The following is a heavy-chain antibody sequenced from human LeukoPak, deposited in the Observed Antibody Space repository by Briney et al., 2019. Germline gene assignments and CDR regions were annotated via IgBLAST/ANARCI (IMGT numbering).Heavy chain of an antibody. Sequence: SVKVSCKASGGTFSSYAISWVRQAPGQGLEWMGGIIPIFGTANYAQKFQGRVTITADESTSTAYMELSSLRSEDTAVYYCARTFYCGGDCYGEYYFDYWGQGTLVTVSS. J-gene: IGHJ4*02. D-gene: IGHD2-21*02. CDR2: IIPIFGTA. V-gene: IGHV1-69*13. CDR3: ARTFYCGGDCYGEYYFDY. CDR1: GGTFSSYA.